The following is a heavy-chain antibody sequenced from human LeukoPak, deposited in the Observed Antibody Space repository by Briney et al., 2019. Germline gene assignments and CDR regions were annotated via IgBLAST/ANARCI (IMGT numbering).Heavy chain of an antibody. CDR3: ARELVWLRCFDY. CDR2: ISGNGGST. J-gene: IGHJ4*02. D-gene: IGHD1-26*01. Sequence: GGSLRLSCAASGFTFSSYAMSWVRQAPGKGLEWVSAISGNGGSTFYADSVKGRFTISRDNSKNTLYLQMNSLRAEDTAVYYCARELVWLRCFDYWGQGTLVTVSS. V-gene: IGHV3-23*01. CDR1: GFTFSSYA.